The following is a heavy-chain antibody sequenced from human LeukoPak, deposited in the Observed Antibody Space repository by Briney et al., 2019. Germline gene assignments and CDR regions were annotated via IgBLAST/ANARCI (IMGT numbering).Heavy chain of an antibody. D-gene: IGHD3-10*01. CDR3: AKDRSQYYYGSGNMFDA. J-gene: IGHJ5*02. CDR2: ISGSGGST. V-gene: IGHV3-23*01. Sequence: GGTLRLSCAASGFTFSIYGMSWVRQAPGKGLEWVSSISGSGGSTYYADSVKGRFTISRDNTKNSLYLQINSLRAEDTVFYYCAKDRSQYYYGSGNMFDAWGQGTLVTVSS. CDR1: GFTFSIYG.